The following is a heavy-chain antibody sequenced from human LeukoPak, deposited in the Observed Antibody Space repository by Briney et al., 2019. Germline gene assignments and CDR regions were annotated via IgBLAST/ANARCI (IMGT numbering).Heavy chain of an antibody. J-gene: IGHJ4*02. CDR3: AKDDRGIFGVVKFDY. Sequence: GGSLRLSRAASGFTFSSYAMSWVRQAPGKGLEGVSAISGSGGSTYYADSVKGRFTISRDNSKNTLYLQMNSLRAEDTAVYYCAKDDRGIFGVVKFDYWGQGTLVTVSS. CDR2: ISGSGGST. V-gene: IGHV3-23*01. CDR1: GFTFSSYA. D-gene: IGHD3-3*01.